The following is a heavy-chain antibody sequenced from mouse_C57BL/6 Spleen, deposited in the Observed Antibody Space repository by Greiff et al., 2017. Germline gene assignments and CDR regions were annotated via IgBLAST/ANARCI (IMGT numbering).Heavy chain of an antibody. J-gene: IGHJ2*01. CDR2: IDPSDSYT. D-gene: IGHD4-1*01. CDR3: ARLDWEKEYYFDD. V-gene: IGHV1-59*01. CDR1: GYTFTSYW. Sequence: VQLQQPGAELVRPGTSVKLSCKASGYTFTSYWMHWVKQRPGQGLEWIGVIDPSDSYTNYNQKFKGKATLTVDTSSSTAYMQLSSLTSEDSAVYYCARLDWEKEYYFDDWGQGTTLTVSS.